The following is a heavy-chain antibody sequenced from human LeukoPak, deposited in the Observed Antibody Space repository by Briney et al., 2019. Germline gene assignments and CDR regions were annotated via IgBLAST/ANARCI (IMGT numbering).Heavy chain of an antibody. D-gene: IGHD3-22*01. CDR3: ARSPDYYYDSSGSFGF. CDR2: TNPNSGGT. Sequence: GASVKVSCKASGYTFTGYYIHWVRQAPGQGLEWMGWTNPNSGGTNYALKFQGRVTMTRDTSISTAYMELSRLRLDDTAVYYCARSPDYYYDSSGSFGFWGQGTLVSVSS. J-gene: IGHJ4*02. V-gene: IGHV1-2*02. CDR1: GYTFTGYY.